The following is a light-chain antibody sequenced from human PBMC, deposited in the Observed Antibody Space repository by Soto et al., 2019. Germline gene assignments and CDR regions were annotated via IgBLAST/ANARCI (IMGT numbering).Light chain of an antibody. V-gene: IGLV2-8*01. CDR2: EVS. Sequence: QSALTQPPSASGSPGQSVTISCTGTSSDVGGYNYVSWYQQHPGKAPKLMIYEVSKRPSGVPDRFSGSQSGNTASLTVSGLEVEDEAAYYCSSYAGSKNVVFGGGSKLTVL. J-gene: IGLJ2*01. CDR3: SSYAGSKNVV. CDR1: SSDVGGYNY.